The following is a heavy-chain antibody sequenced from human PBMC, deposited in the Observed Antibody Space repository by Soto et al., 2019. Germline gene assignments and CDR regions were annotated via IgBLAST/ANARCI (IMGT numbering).Heavy chain of an antibody. CDR2: IYYSGST. J-gene: IGHJ4*02. CDR3: SRRHIGTPWPPPPFDY. V-gene: IGHV4-59*01. D-gene: IGHD2-21*01. CDR1: GGSISGYY. Sequence: SENLSLTCTVSGGSISGYYWHWIRQPPGKGLEWIGYIYYSGSTNYNPSLQSRVTISVDRSKNQMALKLGSLTRSGPAVYFCSRRHIGTPWPPPPFDYWGQGTPVILS.